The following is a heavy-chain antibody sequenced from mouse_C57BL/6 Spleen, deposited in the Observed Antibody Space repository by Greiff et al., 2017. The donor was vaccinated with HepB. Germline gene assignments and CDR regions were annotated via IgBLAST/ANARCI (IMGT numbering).Heavy chain of an antibody. CDR3: TTITSSRY. CDR1: GFNIKDDY. CDR2: IDPENGDT. D-gene: IGHD1-2*01. J-gene: IGHJ2*01. V-gene: IGHV14-4*01. Sequence: VHVKQSGAELVRPGASVKLSCTASGFNIKDDYMHWVKQRPEQGLEWIGWIDPENGDTEYASKFQGKATITADTSSNTAYLQLSSLTSEDTAVYYCTTITSSRYWGQGTTLTVSS.